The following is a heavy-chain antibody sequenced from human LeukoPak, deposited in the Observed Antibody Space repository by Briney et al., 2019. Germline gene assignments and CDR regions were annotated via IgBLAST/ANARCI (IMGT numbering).Heavy chain of an antibody. J-gene: IGHJ4*02. CDR2: ISAYNGNT. CDR1: GYTCTKYG. Sequence: ASVKVSCKASGYTCTKYGISWVRQAPGQGLEWMGWISAYNGNTNYAQKLQGRVTMTTDTSTSTAFMELRSLRSDDTAVYYCAREPLVVGATVDYWGQGTLVTVSS. V-gene: IGHV1-18*01. D-gene: IGHD1-26*01. CDR3: AREPLVVGATVDY.